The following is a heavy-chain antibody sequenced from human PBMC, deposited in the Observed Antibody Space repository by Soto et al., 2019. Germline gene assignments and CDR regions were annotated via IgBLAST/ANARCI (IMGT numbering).Heavy chain of an antibody. D-gene: IGHD6-19*01. CDR3: TRGGRSSYSSRWDYFDY. J-gene: IGHJ4*02. V-gene: IGHV1-46*01. Sequence: ASVKASCRASGYTFTSYYMHWVRQAPGQGLEWIGIINPSGGSTSYAQKFQGRVTMTRDTSTSTVYMELSSLRSEDTAVYYCTRGGRSSYSSRWDYFDYGGQGALVDVSS. CDR1: GYTFTSYY. CDR2: INPSGGST.